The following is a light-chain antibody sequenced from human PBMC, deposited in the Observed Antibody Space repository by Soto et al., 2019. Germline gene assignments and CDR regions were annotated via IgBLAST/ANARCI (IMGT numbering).Light chain of an antibody. CDR2: STN. Sequence: QAVVTQEPSLTVSPGGTVTLTCASSTGAVTSGSYPNWFQQKPGQAPRALIYSTNNRHSWTPARFSGSLLGDKAALTVSCVQPEDEAEYDCLLYFGVARLGEFGGGSKVTVL. CDR3: LLYFGVARLGE. CDR1: TGAVTSGSY. J-gene: IGLJ3*02. V-gene: IGLV7-43*01.